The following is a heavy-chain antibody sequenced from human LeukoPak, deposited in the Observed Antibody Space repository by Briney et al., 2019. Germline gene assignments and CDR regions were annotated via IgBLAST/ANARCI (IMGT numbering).Heavy chain of an antibody. J-gene: IGHJ4*02. D-gene: IGHD3-10*01. CDR2: ISYDGGNK. Sequence: GGSLRLSCAASGFTFSSYGMHRVRQAPGKGLEWVAVISYDGGNKYYADSVKGRFTISRDQSKNTLYLQMNSLRAEDTAVYYCAKDNGRLWFGEVPEYWGQGTLVTVSS. V-gene: IGHV3-30*18. CDR1: GFTFSSYG. CDR3: AKDNGRLWFGEVPEY.